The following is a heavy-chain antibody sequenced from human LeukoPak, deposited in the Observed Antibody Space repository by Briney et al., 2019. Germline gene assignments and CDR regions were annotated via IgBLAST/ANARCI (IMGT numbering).Heavy chain of an antibody. J-gene: IGHJ4*02. V-gene: IGHV3-9*01. Sequence: GGSLRLSCAASGFTFDDYAMHWVRQAPWKGLEWVSGISWNSGSIGYADSVKGRFTISRDNAKNSLYLQMNSLRAEDTALYYCAKDIDPLRLGELSLPDWGQGTLVTVSS. CDR3: AKDIDPLRLGELSLPD. D-gene: IGHD3-16*02. CDR2: ISWNSGSI. CDR1: GFTFDDYA.